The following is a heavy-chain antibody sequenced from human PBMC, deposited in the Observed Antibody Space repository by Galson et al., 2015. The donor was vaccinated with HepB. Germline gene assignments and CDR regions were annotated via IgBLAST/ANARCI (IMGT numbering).Heavy chain of an antibody. CDR3: TTGSRYSGYNTNLDY. J-gene: IGHJ4*02. CDR2: IKSKTDGGTT. CDR1: GFTFSNAW. D-gene: IGHD5-12*01. Sequence: SLRLSCAASGFTFSNAWMNWVRQAPGKGLEWVGRIKSKTDGGTTDYAAPVKGRFTISRDDSKNTLYLQMNSLKTEDTAVYYCTTGSRYSGYNTNLDYWGQGTLVTVSS. V-gene: IGHV3-15*07.